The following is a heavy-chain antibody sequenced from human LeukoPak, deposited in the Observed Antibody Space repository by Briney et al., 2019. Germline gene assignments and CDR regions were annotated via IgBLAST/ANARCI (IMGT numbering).Heavy chain of an antibody. CDR2: ISAYNGNT. D-gene: IGHD2-15*01. J-gene: IGHJ4*02. CDR3: ARARLCSGGSCYDQKHDY. CDR1: GYTFTSYG. V-gene: IGHV1-18*01. Sequence: SVKVSCKASGYTFTSYGISWVQQAPGQGLEGMGWISAYNGNTNYAQQLQGRVTMTTDTSTSTAYMELRSLRSDDTAVYYCARARLCSGGSCYDQKHDYWGQGTLVTVSS.